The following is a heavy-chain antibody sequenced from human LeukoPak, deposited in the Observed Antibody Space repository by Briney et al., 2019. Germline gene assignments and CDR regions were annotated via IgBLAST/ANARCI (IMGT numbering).Heavy chain of an antibody. CDR2: INHSGST. V-gene: IGHV4-34*01. CDR3: ARMGYYGSGSWNWSDP. Sequence: SETLSLTCAVYGGSFSGYYWSWIRQPPGKGLEWIGEINHSGSTNYNPSLKSRVTISVDTSKNQFSLKLSSVTAADTAVYYCARMGYYGSGSWNWSDPWGQGTLVTVSS. CDR1: GGSFSGYY. D-gene: IGHD3-10*01. J-gene: IGHJ5*02.